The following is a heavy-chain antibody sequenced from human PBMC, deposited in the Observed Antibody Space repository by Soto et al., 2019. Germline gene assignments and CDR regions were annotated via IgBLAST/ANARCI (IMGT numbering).Heavy chain of an antibody. CDR3: AKQTPSGSYLDY. D-gene: IGHD3-16*02. V-gene: IGHV4-4*02. CDR2: IYHSGST. Sequence: QVQLQESGPGLVKPSGTLSLTCAVSGGFISSSNWWSWVRQPPGKGLEWIGEIYHSGSTNYKPSLKSRVTISIDKSKNQFSLKLSSVTAADTAVYYCAKQTPSGSYLDYWGQGTLVTVSS. CDR1: GGFISSSNW. J-gene: IGHJ4*02.